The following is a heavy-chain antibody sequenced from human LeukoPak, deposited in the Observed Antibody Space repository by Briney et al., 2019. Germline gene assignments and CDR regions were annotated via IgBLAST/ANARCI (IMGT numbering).Heavy chain of an antibody. Sequence: GGSLRLSCEVAGFPFTLYNMNWVRQAPGKGLEWVSYISTTSSAIYYTDSVKGRFTISRDNAKKSLYLQMNSLRAEDTAVYYCASGYYGSGSYAAEYFQHWGQGTLVTVSS. V-gene: IGHV3-48*04. CDR2: ISTTSSAI. D-gene: IGHD3-10*01. J-gene: IGHJ1*01. CDR3: ASGYYGSGSYAAEYFQH. CDR1: GFPFTLYN.